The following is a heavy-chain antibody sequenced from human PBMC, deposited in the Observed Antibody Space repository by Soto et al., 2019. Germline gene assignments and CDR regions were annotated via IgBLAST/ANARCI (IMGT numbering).Heavy chain of an antibody. V-gene: IGHV3-23*01. CDR2: ISCCGGST. D-gene: IGHD6-19*01. Sequence: EVQLLESGGGVVQPGGSLRLSCVASGFNFKKFAMAWVRQAPGEGLEWVSGISCCGGSTSYADSVKGRFSIARDDSKNTLSLQMNSLRVEDTAQYSGAKADGEQWLVPHLDNWGQGTLVTVS. CDR3: AKADGEQWLVPHLDN. CDR1: GFNFKKFA. J-gene: IGHJ4*02.